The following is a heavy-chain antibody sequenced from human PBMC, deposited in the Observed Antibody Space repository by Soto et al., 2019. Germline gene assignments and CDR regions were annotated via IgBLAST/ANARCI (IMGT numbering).Heavy chain of an antibody. D-gene: IGHD3-3*01. V-gene: IGHV1-18*01. CDR1: GYTFTSYG. CDR2: ISAYNGNT. CDR3: ARGHYDFWSGYYWYFDY. J-gene: IGHJ4*02. Sequence: GASVKVSCKASGYTFTSYGISWVRQAPGQGLEWMGWISAYNGNTNYAQKLQGRVTMTTDTSTSTAYMELRSLRSDDTAVYYCARGHYDFWSGYYWYFDYWGQGTLVTVSS.